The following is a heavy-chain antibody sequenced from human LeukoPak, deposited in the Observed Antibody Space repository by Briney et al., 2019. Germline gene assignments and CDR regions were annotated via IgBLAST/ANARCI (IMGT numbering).Heavy chain of an antibody. V-gene: IGHV4-4*07. CDR1: GGSISSYY. D-gene: IGHD1-14*01. Sequence: SETLSLTCTVPGGSISSYYWSWIRQPAGKGLEWIGRIYTSGSTNYNPSLKSRVTMSVDTSKNQFSLKLSSVTAADTAVYYCARDNNHSKNRRSSHDWFDPWGQGTLVTVSS. J-gene: IGHJ5*02. CDR3: ARDNNHSKNRRSSHDWFDP. CDR2: IYTSGST.